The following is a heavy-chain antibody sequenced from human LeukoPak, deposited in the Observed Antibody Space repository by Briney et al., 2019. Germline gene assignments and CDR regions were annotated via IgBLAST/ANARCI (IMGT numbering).Heavy chain of an antibody. CDR1: GLTFSSYG. Sequence: QPGGSLRLSCAASGLTFSSYGMHWVRQAPGKGLEWLAVISYDGTIRNSADSVKGRFTISRDNSKNTLYLQMTSLTAEDTALYYCAKGGCSSTTCYLANPWGQGTLVTVSS. D-gene: IGHD2-2*01. CDR3: AKGGCSSTTCYLANP. CDR2: ISYDGTIR. J-gene: IGHJ5*02. V-gene: IGHV3-30*18.